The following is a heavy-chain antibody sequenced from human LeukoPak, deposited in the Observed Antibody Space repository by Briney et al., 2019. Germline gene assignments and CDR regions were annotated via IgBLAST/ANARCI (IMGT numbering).Heavy chain of an antibody. J-gene: IGHJ6*02. D-gene: IGHD5-18*01. CDR1: GFTFDDYA. V-gene: IGHV3-9*01. Sequence: PGRSLRLSCAASGFTFDDYAMHWVRQAPGKGLEWVSGISWNSGSIGYADSVKGRFTISRDNAKNSLYLQMNSLRAEDTAVYYCARHDTAMATDYGMDVWGQGTTVTVSS. CDR3: ARHDTAMATDYGMDV. CDR2: ISWNSGSI.